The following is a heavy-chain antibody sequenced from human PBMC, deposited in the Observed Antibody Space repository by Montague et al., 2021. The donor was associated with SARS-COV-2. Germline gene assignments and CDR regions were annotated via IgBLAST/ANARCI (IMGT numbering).Heavy chain of an antibody. D-gene: IGHD3-22*01. Sequence: PALVKPTQTLTLTCTFSGFSLTTSGVGVSWIRQPPGKALEWLALIDWDDDKYYSTSLKTRLTISKDTSKNQVVLTMTNMDPVDTATYYCARMSYDSSGYPALAFDIWGQGTMVTVSS. CDR1: GFSLTTSGVG. CDR3: ARMSYDSSGYPALAFDI. V-gene: IGHV2-70*01. J-gene: IGHJ3*02. CDR2: IDWDDDK.